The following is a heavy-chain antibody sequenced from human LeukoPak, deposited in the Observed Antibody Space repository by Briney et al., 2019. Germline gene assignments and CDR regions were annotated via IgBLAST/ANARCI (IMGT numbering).Heavy chain of an antibody. CDR1: GDTFSGFW. V-gene: IGHV3-7*01. CDR3: ARESSVVRGVITDFDY. D-gene: IGHD3-10*01. Sequence: GGSLRLSCEASGDTFSGFWMHWVRQVPGKRLVWVANIKADGSEKFYVHSVKGRFTISRDNAKNSLYLQMNRLRAEDTAVYYCARESSVVRGVITDFDYWGQGTLVTVSS. CDR2: IKADGSEK. J-gene: IGHJ4*02.